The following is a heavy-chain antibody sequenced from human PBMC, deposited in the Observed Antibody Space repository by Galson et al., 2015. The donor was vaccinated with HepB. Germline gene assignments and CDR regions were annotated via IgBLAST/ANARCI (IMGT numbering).Heavy chain of an antibody. CDR2: ISSSGSTI. CDR3: TSSIAVAGRSNY. J-gene: IGHJ4*02. D-gene: IGHD6-19*01. Sequence: SLRLSCAASGFTFSDYYMSWIRQAPGKGLEWVSYISSSGSTIYYADSVKGRFTISRDNAKNSLYLQMNSLRAEDTAVYYCTSSIAVAGRSNYWDQGSLVTVSS. V-gene: IGHV3-11*01. CDR1: GFTFSDYY.